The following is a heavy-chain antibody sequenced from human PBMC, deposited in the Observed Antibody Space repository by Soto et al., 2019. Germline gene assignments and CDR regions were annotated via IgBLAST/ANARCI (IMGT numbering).Heavy chain of an antibody. V-gene: IGHV4-59*01. D-gene: IGHD1-26*01. CDR2: IYYSGST. Sequence: SETLSLTCTVSGGSISSYYWSWIRQPPGKGLEWIGYIYYSGSTNYNPSLKSRVTISVDTSKNQFSLRLSSVTAADTAVYYCASESGSYSFDYWGQGTLVTVSS. CDR1: GGSISSYY. J-gene: IGHJ4*02. CDR3: ASESGSYSFDY.